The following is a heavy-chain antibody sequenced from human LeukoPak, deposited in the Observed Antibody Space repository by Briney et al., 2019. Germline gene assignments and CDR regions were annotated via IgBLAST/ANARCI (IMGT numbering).Heavy chain of an antibody. CDR3: ARLGLVGSNLHGWFDP. V-gene: IGHV5-51*01. D-gene: IGHD1-26*01. CDR1: GYSFTSYW. Sequence: GESLKISCKGSGYSFTSYWIGWVRQMPGKGLEWMGIIYPGDSDTRYSPSFQGQVTISADKSISTAYLQWSSLKASDTAMYYCARLGLVGSNLHGWFDPWGQGTLVTVSS. CDR2: IYPGDSDT. J-gene: IGHJ5*02.